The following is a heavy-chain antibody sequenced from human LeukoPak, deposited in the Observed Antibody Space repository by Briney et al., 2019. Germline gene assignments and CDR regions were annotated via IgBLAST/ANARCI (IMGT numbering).Heavy chain of an antibody. D-gene: IGHD6-19*01. V-gene: IGHV3-48*03. CDR2: ISSSGSTI. CDR3: ARDSYSSGLSY. Sequence: GGSLRLSCAASGFTFSSYEMSWVRQAPGKGLEWVSYISSSGSTIYYADSVKGRFTISRDNAKNSLYLQMNSLRAEDTAVYYCARDSYSSGLSYWGQGTLVTVSS. J-gene: IGHJ4*02. CDR1: GFTFSSYE.